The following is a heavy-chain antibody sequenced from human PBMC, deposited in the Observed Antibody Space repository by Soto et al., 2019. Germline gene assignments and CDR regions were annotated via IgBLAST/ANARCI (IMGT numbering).Heavy chain of an antibody. CDR1: GGSFSGYY. D-gene: IGHD6-19*01. CDR3: VLRAAVAGYFDY. Sequence: QVQLQQWGAGLLKPSETLSLTCAVYGGSFSGYYWSWIRQPPGKGLEWIGEINHSGSTNYDPSLKIRVTISVDTSKNQFSPKLSSGTAADTAVYDCVLRAAVAGYFDYWGQGTLVTVSS. V-gene: IGHV4-34*01. J-gene: IGHJ4*02. CDR2: INHSGST.